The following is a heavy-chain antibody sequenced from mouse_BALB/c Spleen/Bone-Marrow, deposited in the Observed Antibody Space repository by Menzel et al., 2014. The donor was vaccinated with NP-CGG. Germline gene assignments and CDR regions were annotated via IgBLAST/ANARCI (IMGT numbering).Heavy chain of an antibody. D-gene: IGHD2-1*01. CDR3: ARDYGNYVRFAY. CDR1: GFTFTDYY. V-gene: IGHV7-3*02. Sequence: EVHLVESGGGLVQPGGSLRLSCATSGFTFTDYYMSWVRQPPGKALEWLGFIRNKANGYTTEYSASVKGRFTISGDNSQSILYLQMNTLRAEDSATYYCARDYGNYVRFAYWGQGTLVTVSA. CDR2: IRNKANGYTT. J-gene: IGHJ3*01.